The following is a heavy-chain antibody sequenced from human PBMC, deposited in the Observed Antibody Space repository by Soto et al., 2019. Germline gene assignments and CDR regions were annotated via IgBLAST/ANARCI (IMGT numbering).Heavy chain of an antibody. J-gene: IGHJ5*01. V-gene: IGHV6-1*01. Sequence: SQTLSLTCDNTRDSVSWRRVTRTWLRQSPRRDLEWLGRTYYRSKWYNDYAESVKSRITINPDTSKNQFSLHLNSVTPEDTAVYYCVRLIGNSWLDFWGQGTLVTVSS. CDR2: TYYRSKWYN. D-gene: IGHD1-26*01. CDR1: RDSVSWRRVT. CDR3: VRLIGNSWLDF.